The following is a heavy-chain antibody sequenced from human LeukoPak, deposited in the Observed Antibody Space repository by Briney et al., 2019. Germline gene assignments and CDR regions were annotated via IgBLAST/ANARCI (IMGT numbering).Heavy chain of an antibody. Sequence: GGSLRLSCAASGFNFSSYSMHWARQAPGKGLEWVAVISYDGSNKYYADSVKGRFTISRDNAKNSLYLQMNSLRAEDTAVYYCAREGRGVTKYFQHWGQGTLVTVSS. CDR2: ISYDGSNK. J-gene: IGHJ1*01. V-gene: IGHV3-30*03. CDR1: GFNFSSYS. D-gene: IGHD2-21*02. CDR3: AREGRGVTKYFQH.